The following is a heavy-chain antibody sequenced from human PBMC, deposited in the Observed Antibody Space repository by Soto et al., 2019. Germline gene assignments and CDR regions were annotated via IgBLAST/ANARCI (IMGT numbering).Heavy chain of an antibody. J-gene: IGHJ5*02. CDR2: ISYDGSNK. D-gene: IGHD3-10*01. V-gene: IGHV3-30*18. CDR1: GFSFSSYY. CDR3: AKDFGYGSGSYLSP. Sequence: HPVGSLRLSCAASGFSFSSYYMSWVRQAPGKGLEWVAVISYDGSNKYYADSVKGRFTISRDNSKNTLYLQMNSLRAEDTAVYYCAKDFGYGSGSYLSPWGQGTLVTVSS.